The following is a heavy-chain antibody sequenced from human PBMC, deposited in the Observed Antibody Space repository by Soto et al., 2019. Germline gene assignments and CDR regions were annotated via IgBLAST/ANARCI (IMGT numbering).Heavy chain of an antibody. J-gene: IGHJ6*02. V-gene: IGHV1-18*01. CDR2: ISAYNGNT. D-gene: IGHD3-3*01. CDR3: ARVGTIFGVVTSPHYGMDV. Sequence: ASVKVSCKASGYTFTRYGISWVRQAPGQGLEWMGWISAYNGNTKYAQKFKGRVTITADKSTSTAYMELSSLRSEDTAVYYCARVGTIFGVVTSPHYGMDVWGQGTTVTVSS. CDR1: GYTFTRYG.